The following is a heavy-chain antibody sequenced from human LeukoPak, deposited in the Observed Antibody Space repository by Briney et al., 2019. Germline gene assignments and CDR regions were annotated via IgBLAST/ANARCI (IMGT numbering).Heavy chain of an antibody. J-gene: IGHJ4*02. CDR3: ARFQRLLCFDY. CDR1: GGSFSGYY. D-gene: IGHD3-10*01. CDR2: ISHSGST. Sequence: SETLPLTCAVYGGSFSGYYWSWIRQPPGKGLEWIGEISHSGSTNYNPSLKSRVTISVDTSKNQFSLKLSSVTAADTAVYYCARFQRLLCFDYWGQGTLVTVSS. V-gene: IGHV4-34*01.